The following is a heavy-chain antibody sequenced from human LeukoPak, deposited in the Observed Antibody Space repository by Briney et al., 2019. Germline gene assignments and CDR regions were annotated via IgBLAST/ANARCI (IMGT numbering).Heavy chain of an antibody. V-gene: IGHV3-74*01. D-gene: IGHD1-26*01. CDR2: INSDGSST. CDR1: GFTFSSYW. J-gene: IGHJ6*03. CDR3: ARDGGSYRGYYYYMDV. Sequence: GGSLRLSCAASGFTFSSYWMHWVRQAPGKGLVWVSRINSDGSSTSYADSVKGRFTISRDNAKNTLYLQMNSLRAEDTAVYYCARDGGSYRGYYYYMDVWGKGTTVTVSS.